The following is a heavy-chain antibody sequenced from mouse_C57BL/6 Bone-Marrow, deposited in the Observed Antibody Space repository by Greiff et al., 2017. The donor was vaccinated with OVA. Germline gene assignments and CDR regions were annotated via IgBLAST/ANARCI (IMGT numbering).Heavy chain of an antibody. J-gene: IGHJ1*03. D-gene: IGHD2-5*01. CDR2: IDPEDGET. V-gene: IGHV14-2*01. CDR1: GFNIKDYY. Sequence: EVQLQQSGAELVKPGASVKLSCTASGFNIKDYYMHWVKQRTEQGLEWIGRIDPEDGETKYAPKFQGKATITADTSSNTAYLRLSSLTSEDTAVYYCASYSIYWYFDVWGTGTTVTVSS. CDR3: ASYSIYWYFDV.